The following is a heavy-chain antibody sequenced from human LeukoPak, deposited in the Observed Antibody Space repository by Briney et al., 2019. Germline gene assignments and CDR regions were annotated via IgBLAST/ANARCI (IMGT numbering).Heavy chain of an antibody. Sequence: GGSLRLSCAASGFTVSSNYMSWVRQAPGEGLEWVSVIYSGGSTCYADSVKGRFIISRDNSKNTLYLQMNSLRAEDTAVYYCARVRPYFDYWGQGTLVTVSS. CDR3: ARVRPYFDY. J-gene: IGHJ4*02. V-gene: IGHV3-53*01. CDR2: IYSGGST. CDR1: GFTVSSNY.